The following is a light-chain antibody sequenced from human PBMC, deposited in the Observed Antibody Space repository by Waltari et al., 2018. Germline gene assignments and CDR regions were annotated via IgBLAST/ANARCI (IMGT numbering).Light chain of an antibody. CDR1: HTISRW. CDR2: AAS. J-gene: IGKJ2*01. CDR3: QQANSFPYT. V-gene: IGKV1D-12*01. Sequence: DIQMTQSPSSMSASVGDRITITCRASHTISRWLAWYQQKPGRAPKLLIYAASSLQSGVPSRFSGSGSGTDFTLTISSLQPEDFATYYCQQANSFPYTFGQGTKLEIK.